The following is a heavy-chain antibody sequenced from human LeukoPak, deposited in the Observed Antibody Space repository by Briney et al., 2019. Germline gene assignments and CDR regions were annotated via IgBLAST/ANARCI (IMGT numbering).Heavy chain of an antibody. CDR3: ATSSYSSSWYDY. Sequence: ASVKVSCKASGYTFTGYYMHWVRQAPGQGLEWMGWINPNSGGTNYAQKFQARVTMTRDTSISTAYMELSRLRSDDTAVYYCATSSYSSSWYDYWGQGTLVTVSS. J-gene: IGHJ4*02. CDR2: INPNSGGT. V-gene: IGHV1-2*02. CDR1: GYTFTGYY. D-gene: IGHD6-13*01.